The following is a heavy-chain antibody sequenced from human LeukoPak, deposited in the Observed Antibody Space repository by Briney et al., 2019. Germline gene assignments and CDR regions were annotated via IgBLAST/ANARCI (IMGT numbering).Heavy chain of an antibody. V-gene: IGHV1-69*13. J-gene: IGHJ6*02. Sequence: ASVKVSCKASGGTFISYAISWMRQAPGQGLEWMGGIIPIFGTANYAQKFQGRVTITADESTSTAYMELSSLRSEDTAVYYCARARYGWVAGSDYYYGMDVWGQGTTVTVSS. CDR2: IIPIFGTA. CDR1: GGTFISYA. CDR3: ARARYGWVAGSDYYYGMDV. D-gene: IGHD6-19*01.